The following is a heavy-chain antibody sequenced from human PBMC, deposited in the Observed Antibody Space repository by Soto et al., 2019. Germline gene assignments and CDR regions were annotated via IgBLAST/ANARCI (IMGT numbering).Heavy chain of an antibody. CDR2: IWYDGVNK. CDR1: GFIFRSYG. V-gene: IGHV3-33*01. D-gene: IGHD3-10*01. CDR3: EREDDSGLLWFGNADS. J-gene: IGHJ5*01. Sequence: QVQLVESGGGVAQPGRSLRLSCAASGFIFRSYGMHWVRQPPGKGLEWVAFIWYDGVNKYYADSVKGRFTISRDNSKNTLYLQMRTLRAEDTAVYYCEREDDSGLLWFGNADSWGQGTLVTVSS.